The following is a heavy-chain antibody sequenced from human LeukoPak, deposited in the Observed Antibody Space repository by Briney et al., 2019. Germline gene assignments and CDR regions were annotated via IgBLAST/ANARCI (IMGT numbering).Heavy chain of an antibody. CDR2: ITLSRTTI. J-gene: IGHJ4*02. V-gene: IGHV3-48*01. Sequence: GGSLRLSCAASGFTFSNYNMHWVRQAPGKGLEWISYITLSRTTIYYADSVKGRFTISRDNAKNSLYLQMNSLRAEDTAIYYCATYRQVLLPFESWGQGTLVTVSS. CDR3: ATYRQVLLPFES. D-gene: IGHD2-8*02. CDR1: GFTFSNYN.